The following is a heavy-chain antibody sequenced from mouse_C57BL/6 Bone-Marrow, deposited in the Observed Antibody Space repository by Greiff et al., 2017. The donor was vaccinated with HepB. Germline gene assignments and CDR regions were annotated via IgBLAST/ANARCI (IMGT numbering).Heavy chain of an antibody. V-gene: IGHV5-12*01. CDR1: GFTFSDYY. J-gene: IGHJ4*01. CDR2: ISNGGGST. Sequence: EVKLMESGGGLVQPGGSLKLSCAASGFTFSDYYMYWVRQTPEKRLEWVAYISNGGGSTYYPDTVKGRFTISRDNAKNTLYLQMSRLKSEDTAMYYCGRRGERGFYYYAMDYWGQGTSVTVSS. CDR3: GRRGERGFYYYAMDY.